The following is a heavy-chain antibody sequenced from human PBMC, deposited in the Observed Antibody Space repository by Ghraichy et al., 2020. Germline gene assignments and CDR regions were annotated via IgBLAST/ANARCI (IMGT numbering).Heavy chain of an antibody. J-gene: IGHJ6*02. CDR2: MNPNSGNT. V-gene: IGHV1-8*01. D-gene: IGHD2-2*02. Sequence: ASVKVSCKASGYTFTSYDINWVRQATGQGLEWMGWMNPNSGNTGYAQKFQGRVTMTRNTSISTAYMELSSLRSEDTAVYYCARGLVDCSSTSCYTGPYYYYGMDVWGQGTTVTVSS. CDR3: ARGLVDCSSTSCYTGPYYYYGMDV. CDR1: GYTFTSYD.